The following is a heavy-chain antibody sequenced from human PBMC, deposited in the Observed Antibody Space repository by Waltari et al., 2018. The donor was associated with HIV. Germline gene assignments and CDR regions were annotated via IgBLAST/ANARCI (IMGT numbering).Heavy chain of an antibody. Sequence: VQLQESGQGLVKPSETLSLTCSVSGGSSISYHWTWIRQPQGKGLEWIGYIYYTGRTNCNPSLKSRVTISVDTSKNQFSLRLRSVTAADTAVYYCARGLFGVGSNWFDPWGQGILVTVSS. CDR2: IYYTGRT. J-gene: IGHJ5*02. CDR3: ARGLFGVGSNWFDP. V-gene: IGHV4-59*01. CDR1: GGSSISYH. D-gene: IGHD3-3*01.